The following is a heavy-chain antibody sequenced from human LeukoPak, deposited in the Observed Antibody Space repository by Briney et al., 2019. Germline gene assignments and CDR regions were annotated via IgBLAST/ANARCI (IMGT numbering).Heavy chain of an antibody. CDR1: GFTFSSYS. V-gene: IGHV3-30*02. CDR3: ARDSPGPNGDYVASY. D-gene: IGHD4-17*01. Sequence: GGSLRLSCAASGFTFSSYSMNWVRQAPGKGLEWVAFIRYDGSNKYYADSVRGRFTISRDNSKNTLYLQMNSLRSDDTAVYYCARDSPGPNGDYVASYWGQGTLVTVSS. CDR2: IRYDGSNK. J-gene: IGHJ4*02.